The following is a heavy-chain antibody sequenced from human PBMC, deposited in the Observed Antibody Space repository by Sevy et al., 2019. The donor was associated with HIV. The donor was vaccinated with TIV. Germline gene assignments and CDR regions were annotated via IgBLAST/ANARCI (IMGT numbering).Heavy chain of an antibody. V-gene: IGHV1-18*01. CDR1: GYTFTSYG. J-gene: IGHJ4*02. CDR3: ARDRGEQWLVYFDY. Sequence: ASVKVSCKASGYTFTSYGISWERQAPGRGLEWMGWISAYNGNTNYAQKLQGRVTMTTDTSTSTAYMELRSLRSDDTAVYYCARDRGEQWLVYFDYWGQGTLVTVSS. CDR2: ISAYNGNT. D-gene: IGHD6-19*01.